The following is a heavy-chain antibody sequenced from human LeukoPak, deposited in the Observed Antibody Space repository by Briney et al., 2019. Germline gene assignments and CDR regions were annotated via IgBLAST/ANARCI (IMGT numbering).Heavy chain of an antibody. CDR3: ARDPIGSRWPYYFDY. D-gene: IGHD6-13*01. CDR1: GYTFTTYA. J-gene: IGHJ4*02. CDR2: INAGNGNT. Sequence: GASVKVSCKASGYTFTTYAMHWVRQAPGQRLEWMGWINAGNGNTKYSQKFQTRVTITRDTSASTVYMELSSLRSEDTAVYYCARDPIGSRWPYYFDYWGQGTLVTVSS. V-gene: IGHV1-3*01.